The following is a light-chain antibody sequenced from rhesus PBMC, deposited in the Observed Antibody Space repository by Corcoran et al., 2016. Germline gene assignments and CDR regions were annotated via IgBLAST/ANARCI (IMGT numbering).Light chain of an antibody. CDR1: QSVSRN. V-gene: IGKV3-35*01. J-gene: IGKJ1*01. Sequence: EIVMTQSPATLSLSPGERATLSCRASQSVSRNLAWYQQKPGQAPRLLIYDASNRATGIPDRFSGSGSVTDCTLTISSLEPEDVGVYYCQQGSNWPRTFGQGTKVEIK. CDR3: QQGSNWPRT. CDR2: DAS.